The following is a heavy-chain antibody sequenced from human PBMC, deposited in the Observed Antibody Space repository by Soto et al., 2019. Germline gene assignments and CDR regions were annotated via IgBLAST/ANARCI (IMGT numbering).Heavy chain of an antibody. Sequence: PGESVKSSCKGSGYRFSRYRMGWVHQMPGKGMEWMGIIYPGDSDTRYSPSFQGQVTISTDKSISCAYLQWSSLKASHTTMYYRARQRGRGCPTCPSDYGDQGTLVTVSS. D-gene: IGHD1-26*01. CDR2: IYPGDSDT. CDR1: GYRFSRYR. CDR3: ARQRGRGCPTCPSDY. V-gene: IGHV5-51*07. J-gene: IGHJ4*02.